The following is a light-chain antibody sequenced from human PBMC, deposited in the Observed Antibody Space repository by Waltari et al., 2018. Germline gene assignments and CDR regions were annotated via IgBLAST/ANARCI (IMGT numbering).Light chain of an antibody. CDR3: QVCDGITSTGV. CDR2: EDT. J-gene: IGLJ3*02. V-gene: IGLV3-1*01. Sequence: SYELTQPPSVSVSSGQTAIITCSGDKLGDKYVCWYEQKPGQSPVLIIYEDTMRPSGIPERFSGSNSGNTATLTISGTQTLDEADYYCQVCDGITSTGVFGGGTRLTVL. CDR1: KLGDKY.